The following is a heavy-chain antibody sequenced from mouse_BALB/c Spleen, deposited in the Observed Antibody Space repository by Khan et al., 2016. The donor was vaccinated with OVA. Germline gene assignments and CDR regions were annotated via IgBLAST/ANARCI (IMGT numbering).Heavy chain of an antibody. CDR1: GYTFTSYD. CDR2: IFPGDDST. V-gene: IGHV1-85*01. D-gene: IGHD1-1*01. J-gene: IGHJ1*01. Sequence: VQLQESGAELVKPGASVKLSCKASGYTFTSYDINWVRQRPEQGLEWIGWIFPGDDSTKYNEKFKGKATLTSDKSSSTAYMQLSRLTSEDSAVYFCARHCYGGILDWCLDGWGAGTTVTVSA. CDR3: ARHCYGGILDWCLDG.